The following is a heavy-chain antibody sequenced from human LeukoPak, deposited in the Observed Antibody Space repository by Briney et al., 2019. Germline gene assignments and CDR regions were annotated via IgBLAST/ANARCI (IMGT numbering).Heavy chain of an antibody. J-gene: IGHJ4*02. CDR2: IRYDATNK. CDR1: GFTFRNYG. Sequence: GGSLRLSCAPSGFTFRNYGMHWVRQAPGKGLEWVSSIRYDATNKYYADSVKGRFTISRDNSMNTLYLQMNSLRAEDTAVYYCAKEEQLWLGYYFDYWGQGTLVTVSS. V-gene: IGHV3-30*02. CDR3: AKEEQLWLGYYFDY. D-gene: IGHD5-18*01.